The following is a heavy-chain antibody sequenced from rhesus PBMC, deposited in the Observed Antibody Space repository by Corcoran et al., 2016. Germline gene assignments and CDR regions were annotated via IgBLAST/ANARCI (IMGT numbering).Heavy chain of an antibody. CDR1: GDSISSDYY. D-gene: IGHD5-24*01. CDR3: GKRGEIAAIDS. J-gene: IGHJ4*01. Sequence: QVQLQESGPGLVKPSETLSLTCVVSGDSISSDYYWVWIRLSPGKGLEYIGYVSGSRGNTYYNPSVNSRVTISKDTSKNQFSLKLTSVTAADTAVYYCGKRGEIAAIDSWGQGVFVTVSS. CDR2: VSGSRGNT. V-gene: IGHV4-99*01.